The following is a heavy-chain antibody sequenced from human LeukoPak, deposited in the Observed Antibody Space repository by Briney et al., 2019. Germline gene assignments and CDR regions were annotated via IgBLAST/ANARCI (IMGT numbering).Heavy chain of an antibody. CDR1: GGSFSSYY. Sequence: NPSETLSLTCVVYGGSFSSYYWTWIRQPPGKGLEWIGEINHSGSTDYNPSLKSRVTISVDTSKNQFSLKLSSVTAADTAVYYCAYSSGYQQLWGQGTLVTVSS. D-gene: IGHD3-22*01. CDR2: INHSGST. J-gene: IGHJ1*01. CDR3: AYSSGYQQL. V-gene: IGHV4-34*01.